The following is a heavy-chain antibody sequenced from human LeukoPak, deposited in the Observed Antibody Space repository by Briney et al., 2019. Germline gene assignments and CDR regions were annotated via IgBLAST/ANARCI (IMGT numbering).Heavy chain of an antibody. CDR1: GGTFSSYA. J-gene: IGHJ4*02. D-gene: IGHD3-16*01. CDR2: MNPNSGNT. CDR3: AREGGRGQGFDY. V-gene: IGHV1-8*03. Sequence: ASVKVSCKASGGTFSSYAINWVRQATGQGLEWMGWMNPNSGNTGYAQKFQGRVTITRNTSISTAYMELSSLRSEDTAVYYCAREGGRGQGFDYWGQGTLVTVSS.